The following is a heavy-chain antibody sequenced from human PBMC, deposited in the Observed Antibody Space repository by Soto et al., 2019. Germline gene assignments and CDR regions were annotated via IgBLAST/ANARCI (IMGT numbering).Heavy chain of an antibody. D-gene: IGHD3-22*01. V-gene: IGHV3-23*01. J-gene: IGHJ4*02. CDR3: AKSPGMYYYDSSGYYHYDY. CDR1: GFTFSSYA. Sequence: PGGSLRLSCAASGFTFSSYAMSWVRQAPGKGLEWVSAISGSGVSTYYADSVKGRFTISRDNSKNKLYLQMNSLRAEDTAVYYCAKSPGMYYYDSSGYYHYDYWGQGTLVTVSS. CDR2: ISGSGVST.